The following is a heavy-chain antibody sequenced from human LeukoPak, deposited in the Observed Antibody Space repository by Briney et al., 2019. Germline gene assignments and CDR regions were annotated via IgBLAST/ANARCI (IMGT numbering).Heavy chain of an antibody. CDR1: GGTFSSYA. J-gene: IGHJ6*03. CDR2: IIPIFGTA. CDR3: AGPQRSGYYYYYYMDV. Sequence: GASVKVSCKASGGTFSSYAISWVRQAPGQGLEWMGGIIPIFGTANYARKFQGRVTITTDESASTAYMELSSLRSEDTAVYYCAGPQRSGYYYYYYMDVWGKGTTVTVSS. V-gene: IGHV1-69*05. D-gene: IGHD3-10*01.